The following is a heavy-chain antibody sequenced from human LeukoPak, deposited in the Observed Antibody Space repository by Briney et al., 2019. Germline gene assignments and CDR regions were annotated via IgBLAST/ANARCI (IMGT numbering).Heavy chain of an antibody. D-gene: IGHD4-11*01. Sequence: GASVKVSCKASGYTFTGYYMHWVRQAPGQGLEWMGWINPNSGGTNYAQKFQGRVTKTRDTSISTAYMELSRLRSDDTAVYYCARNGLQYYNWFDPWGQGTLVTVSS. V-gene: IGHV1-2*02. CDR3: ARNGLQYYNWFDP. CDR2: INPNSGGT. J-gene: IGHJ5*02. CDR1: GYTFTGYY.